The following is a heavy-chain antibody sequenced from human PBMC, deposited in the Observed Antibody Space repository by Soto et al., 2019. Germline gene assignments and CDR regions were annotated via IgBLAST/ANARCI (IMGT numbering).Heavy chain of an antibody. CDR3: ARGVTVATILNVYYYYYYGMDV. CDR1: GGSFSGYY. V-gene: IGHV4-34*01. D-gene: IGHD5-12*01. Sequence: SETLSLTCAVYGGSFSGYYWSWIRQPPGKGLEWIGEINHSGSTNYNPSLKSRVTISVDTSKNQFSLKLSSVTAAGTAVYYCARGVTVATILNVYYYYYYGMDVWGQGTTVTVSS. CDR2: INHSGST. J-gene: IGHJ6*02.